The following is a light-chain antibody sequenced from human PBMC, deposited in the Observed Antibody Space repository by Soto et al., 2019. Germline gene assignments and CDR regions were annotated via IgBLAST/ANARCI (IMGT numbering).Light chain of an antibody. V-gene: IGKV4-1*01. J-gene: IGKJ1*01. CDR2: WAS. CDR3: QQYYNWPRT. Sequence: DIVMTQSPDSLAVSLGERATINYKSSQSLLYSSNNKNYFAWYQQIPGQPPKLLIYWASTRESGVPDRFSGSGSGTDFTLTISSLQPEDFAVYYCQQYYNWPRTFGQGTKVDIK. CDR1: QSLLYSSNNKNY.